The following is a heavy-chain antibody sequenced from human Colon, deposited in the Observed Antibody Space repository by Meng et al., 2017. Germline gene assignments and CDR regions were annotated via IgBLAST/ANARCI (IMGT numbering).Heavy chain of an antibody. V-gene: IGHV4-30-4*01. CDR3: ALYCSGGSCGNWFDP. Sequence: QVQLQESGPGLVNPSQTLSLICTVSGGSISSGNYYWSWIRQPPGKGLEWIGYIHYSGSTYYNPSLKSRVLISVDTSKNQFSLKLSSVTAADTAVYYCALYCSGGSCGNWFDPWGQGTLVTVSS. CDR2: IHYSGST. D-gene: IGHD2-15*01. J-gene: IGHJ5*02. CDR1: GGSISSGNYY.